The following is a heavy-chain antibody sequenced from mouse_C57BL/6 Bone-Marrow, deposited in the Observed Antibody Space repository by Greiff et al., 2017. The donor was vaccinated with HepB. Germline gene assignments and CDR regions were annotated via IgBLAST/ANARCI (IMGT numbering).Heavy chain of an antibody. CDR3: TRQLRLRAMDY. CDR1: GYTFTDYE. Sequence: QVQLQQSGAELVRPGASVTLSCKASGYTFTDYEMHWVKQTPVQGLEWIGAIDPETGGTAYNQKFKGKAILTADKSSSTAYMELRSLTSEDSAVYYCTRQLRLRAMDYWGQGTSVTVSS. CDR2: IDPETGGT. J-gene: IGHJ4*01. D-gene: IGHD3-2*02. V-gene: IGHV1-15*01.